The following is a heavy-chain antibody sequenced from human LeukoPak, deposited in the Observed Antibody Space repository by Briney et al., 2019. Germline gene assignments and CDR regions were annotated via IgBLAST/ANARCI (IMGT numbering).Heavy chain of an antibody. CDR2: IYYSGST. J-gene: IGHJ1*01. Sequence: PSETLSLTCTVSGGSISSGGYYWRWIRQHPGKGLEWIGYIYYSGSTYYNPSLKSRVTISVDTSKNQFSLKLSSVTAADTAVYYCARGDFGGAPRYFQHWGQGTLVTVSS. CDR3: ARGDFGGAPRYFQH. D-gene: IGHD3-16*01. CDR1: GGSISSGGYY. V-gene: IGHV4-31*03.